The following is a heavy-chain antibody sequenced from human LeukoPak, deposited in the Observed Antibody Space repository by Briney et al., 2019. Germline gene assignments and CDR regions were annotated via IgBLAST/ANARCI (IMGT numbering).Heavy chain of an antibody. V-gene: IGHV1-46*01. CDR1: GYSFTTYY. J-gene: IGHJ4*02. CDR2: INPTGGVT. CDR3: ARSSPPAHYDFWNGYLDY. D-gene: IGHD3-3*01. Sequence: ASVKVSCKASGYSFTTYYMHWVRQAPGQGLEWMGIINPTGGVTAYARKFQGRVTVTRDTSTSTVYIALSSLRSEDTAVYYCARSSPPAHYDFWNGYLDYWGQGTLVTVSS.